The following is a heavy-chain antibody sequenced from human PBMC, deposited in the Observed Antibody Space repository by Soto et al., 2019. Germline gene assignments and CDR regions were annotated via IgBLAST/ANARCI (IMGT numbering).Heavy chain of an antibody. V-gene: IGHV3-33*01. D-gene: IGHD3-22*01. CDR1: GFTFSSYG. J-gene: IGHJ4*02. CDR2: VWYDGSNK. CDR3: ARELHDSSGAFDH. Sequence: GSLRLSCAASGFTFSSYGMHWVRRAPGKGLEWVAVVWYDGSNKYYADSVKGRFTISRDNSKNTLHLQMNSLRAEDTAVYYCARELHDSSGAFDHWAQGTLVTVSS.